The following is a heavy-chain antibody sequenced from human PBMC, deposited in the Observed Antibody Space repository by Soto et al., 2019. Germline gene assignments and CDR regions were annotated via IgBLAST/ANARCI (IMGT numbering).Heavy chain of an antibody. CDR2: IDNAGSSA. CDR1: GFTFSIYW. D-gene: IGHD1-26*01. CDR3: PRAGGSVSGMDV. Sequence: EVQLVESGGGLVQPGGSLRLSCAASGFTFSIYWMHWVRQAPGKGPVWVSRIDNAGSSARYADSVKGRFTISRDNAKNAVDLQMISLRAEDTAVYSCPRAGGSVSGMDVWGPGTTVTVSS. J-gene: IGHJ6*02. V-gene: IGHV3-74*01.